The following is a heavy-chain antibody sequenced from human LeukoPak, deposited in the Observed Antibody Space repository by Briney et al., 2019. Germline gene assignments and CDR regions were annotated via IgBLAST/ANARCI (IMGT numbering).Heavy chain of an antibody. CDR2: INHNGNVN. D-gene: IGHD3-3*01. J-gene: IGHJ4*02. CDR1: GLPFSSYW. Sequence: GGSLRLSCAASGLPFSSYWMNWARQAPGKGLEWVASINHNGNVNYYVDSVKGRFTISRDNAKNSLYLQMSNLRAEDTAVFYCARDQYDTWSRRGNFDSWGQGTLVIVSS. V-gene: IGHV3-7*03. CDR3: ARDQYDTWSRRGNFDS.